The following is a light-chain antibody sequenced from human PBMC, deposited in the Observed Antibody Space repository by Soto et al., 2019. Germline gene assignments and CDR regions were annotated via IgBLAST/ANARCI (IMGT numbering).Light chain of an antibody. J-gene: IGKJ1*01. V-gene: IGKV3-15*01. CDR3: QQYENYWT. CDR1: QSVRSN. CDR2: GAS. Sequence: DIVMKQSPSTLSVSTGERAAVSCRASQSVRSNLAWYQQKPGQAPRLLIDGASTRATGIPARFSGSGSGTEFTLTISSLQSDDIATYYCQQYENYWTFGQGTKV.